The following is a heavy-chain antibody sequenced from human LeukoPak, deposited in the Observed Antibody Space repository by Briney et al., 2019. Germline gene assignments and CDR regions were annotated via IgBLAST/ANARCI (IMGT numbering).Heavy chain of an antibody. V-gene: IGHV4-59*01. CDR1: GGSISSYY. Sequence: SETLSLTCTVSGGSISSYYWSWIRQPPGKGLEWIGYIYYSGSTNYNPSLKSRVTISVDTSKNQFSLKLSSVTAADTAVYYCARIVGYCSSTSCFNDAFDIWGQGTMVTVSS. CDR3: ARIVGYCSSTSCFNDAFDI. D-gene: IGHD2-2*01. J-gene: IGHJ3*02. CDR2: IYYSGST.